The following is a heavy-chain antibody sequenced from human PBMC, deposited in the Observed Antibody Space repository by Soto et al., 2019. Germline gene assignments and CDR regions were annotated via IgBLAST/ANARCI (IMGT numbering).Heavy chain of an antibody. CDR2: ISSSSSTI. V-gene: IGHV3-48*02. CDR1: GFTFSSYS. CDR3: ARDPTLRYFDWLLFDY. J-gene: IGHJ4*02. D-gene: IGHD3-9*01. Sequence: GGSLRLSCAASGFTFSSYSMNWVRQAPGKGLEWVSYISSSSSTIYYADSVKGRFTISRDNAKNSLYLQMNSLRDEDTAVYYCARDPTLRYFDWLLFDYWGQGTLVTVSS.